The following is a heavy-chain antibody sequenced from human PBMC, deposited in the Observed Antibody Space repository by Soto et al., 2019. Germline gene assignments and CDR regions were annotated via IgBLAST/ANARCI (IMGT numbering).Heavy chain of an antibody. J-gene: IGHJ4*02. Sequence: QVQLVESGGGVVQPGRSLRLSCAASGFTFSSYGMHWVRQAPGKGLEWVAVIWYDGSNKYYADSVKGRLTISRDNSKNTLYLQMNSLRAEDTAVYYCARDHSGSYFFDYWGQGTLVTVSS. D-gene: IGHD1-26*01. CDR3: ARDHSGSYFFDY. CDR2: IWYDGSNK. V-gene: IGHV3-33*01. CDR1: GFTFSSYG.